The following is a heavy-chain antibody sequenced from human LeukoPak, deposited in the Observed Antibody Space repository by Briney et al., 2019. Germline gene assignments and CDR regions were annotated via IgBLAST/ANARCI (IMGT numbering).Heavy chain of an antibody. J-gene: IGHJ4*02. CDR2: IHYSGST. Sequence: SETLSLTCTVSGGSISSYYWSWIRQPPGKGLEWIGYIHYSGSTNYNPSLKSRVTISVDTSKNQFSLKLSSVTAADTAVYYCARRAGDYGDFDYWGQGTLVTVSS. V-gene: IGHV4-59*08. CDR1: GGSISSYY. D-gene: IGHD4-17*01. CDR3: ARRAGDYGDFDY.